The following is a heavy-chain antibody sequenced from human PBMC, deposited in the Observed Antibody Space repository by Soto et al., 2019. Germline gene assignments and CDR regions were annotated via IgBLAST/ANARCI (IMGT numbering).Heavy chain of an antibody. CDR3: AKTKFRGVVVNV. V-gene: IGHV3-23*01. CDR2: TSNSGST. Sequence: GGSLRLSCAASGFTFSSYAMYWVRQAPGKGLEWVSTTSNSGSTYYADSVEGRFTISRDNSKNTLYLQMNSLRAEDTAVYYCAKTKFRGVVVNVWGQGTTVTVSS. CDR1: GFTFSSYA. D-gene: IGHD3-10*01. J-gene: IGHJ6*02.